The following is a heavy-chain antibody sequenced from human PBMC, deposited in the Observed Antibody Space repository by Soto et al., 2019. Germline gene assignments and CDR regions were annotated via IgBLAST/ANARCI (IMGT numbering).Heavy chain of an antibody. D-gene: IGHD6-19*01. J-gene: IGHJ4*02. CDR1: GYSITIGYC. V-gene: IGHV4-38-2*01. Sequence: TSEALSLTCSVSGYSITIGYCCGLIRQPPGKGLEWIGSIYHSGSTYYNPSLKSRVTISVDTSKNQFSLKLTSVTAADTAVHYCARVDGGSAGAGVVAYWGQGTPVTVSS. CDR3: ARVDGGSAGAGVVAY. CDR2: IYHSGST.